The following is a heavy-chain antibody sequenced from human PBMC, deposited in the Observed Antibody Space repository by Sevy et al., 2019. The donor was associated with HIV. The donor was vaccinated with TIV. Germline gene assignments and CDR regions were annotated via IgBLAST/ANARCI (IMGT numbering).Heavy chain of an antibody. Sequence: GGSLRLSCAASGFTFSSYGMSWVRQAPGKGLEWVSTIRGSGGSTYYADSVKGRFTISRDNSKNTLYLQMNSLRAEDTAVYYCHGDYDSSQLASYYYYGMDVWGQGTTVTVSS. D-gene: IGHD3-22*01. CDR1: GFTFSSYG. CDR3: HGDYDSSQLASYYYYGMDV. V-gene: IGHV3-23*01. CDR2: IRGSGGST. J-gene: IGHJ6*02.